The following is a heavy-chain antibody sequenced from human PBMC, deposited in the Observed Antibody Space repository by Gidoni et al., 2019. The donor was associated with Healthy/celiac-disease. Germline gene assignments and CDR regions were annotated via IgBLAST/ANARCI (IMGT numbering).Heavy chain of an antibody. V-gene: IGHV4-34*01. CDR1: GGSFSGYY. D-gene: IGHD5-18*01. J-gene: IGHJ4*02. CDR3: AREYGRYSYGLHLYYFDY. Sequence: QVQLQQWGAGLLQPSETLSLTCAVYGGSFSGYYWSWIRQPPGKGLEWIGEINHSGSTNYNPSLKSRVNISVDTSKNQFSLKLSSVTAADTAVYYCAREYGRYSYGLHLYYFDYWGQGTLVTVS. CDR2: INHSGST.